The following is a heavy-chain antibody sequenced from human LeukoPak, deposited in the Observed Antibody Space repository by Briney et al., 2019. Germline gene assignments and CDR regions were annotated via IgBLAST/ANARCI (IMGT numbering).Heavy chain of an antibody. CDR3: ARGISSSGWYDY. Sequence: GGSLRLSCAASGFTFSSYAMSWVRQAPGKGLEWVSAISGSGGSTYYADSVKGRFTISRDNAKNSLYLQMNSLRAEDTAVYYCARGISSSGWYDYWGQGTLVTVSS. D-gene: IGHD6-19*01. V-gene: IGHV3-23*01. CDR2: ISGSGGST. J-gene: IGHJ4*02. CDR1: GFTFSSYA.